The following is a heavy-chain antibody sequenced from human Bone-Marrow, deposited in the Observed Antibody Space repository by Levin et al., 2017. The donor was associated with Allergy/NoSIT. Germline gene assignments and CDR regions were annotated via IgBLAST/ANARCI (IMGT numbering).Heavy chain of an antibody. V-gene: IGHV4-39*01. Sequence: PGGSLRLSCTVSGGSVANSAYHWVWIRQPPGKGLEWIGSVYYNGRTYYNPSFKSRVTLSVDTSDDHFSLRVRSVTAADTAVYYCARHPVGSSFWSSHEGRDYWGQGTLVIVSS. CDR3: ARHPVGSSFWSSHEGRDY. J-gene: IGHJ4*02. D-gene: IGHD3-3*01. CDR2: VYYNGRT. CDR1: GGSVANSAYH.